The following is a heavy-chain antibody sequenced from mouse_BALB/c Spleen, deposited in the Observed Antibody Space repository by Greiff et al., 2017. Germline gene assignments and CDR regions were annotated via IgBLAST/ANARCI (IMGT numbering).Heavy chain of an antibody. V-gene: IGHV14-4*02. CDR3: KGTNFAY. J-gene: IGHJ3*01. CDR2: IDPKNGDT. D-gene: IGHD1-1*01. Sequence: VKLQQSGAELVRSGASVKLSCTASGFNIKDYYMHWVKQRPEQGLEWIGWIDPKNGDTEYAPKFQGKATMTADTSSNTAYLQLSSLTSEDTAVYYCKGTNFAYWGQGTLVTVSA. CDR1: GFNIKDYY.